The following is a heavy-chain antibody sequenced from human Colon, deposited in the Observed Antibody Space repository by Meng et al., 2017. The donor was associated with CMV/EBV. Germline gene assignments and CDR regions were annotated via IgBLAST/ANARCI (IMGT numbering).Heavy chain of an antibody. Sequence: KVSCKTSGYSFRSSSINWVRQAPGQGLEWLGGFIPQFGAATSAKKFQGRVTITTDESTSTAYMELINLTSEDTAVYYCARGGSIGWSNWGQGTLVTVSS. CDR2: FIPQFGAA. CDR3: ARGGSIGWSN. V-gene: IGHV1-69*05. J-gene: IGHJ4*02. CDR1: GYSFRSSS. D-gene: IGHD6-19*01.